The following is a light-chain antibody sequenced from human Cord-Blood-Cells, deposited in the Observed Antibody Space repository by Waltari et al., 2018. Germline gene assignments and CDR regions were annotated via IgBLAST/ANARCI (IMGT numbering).Light chain of an antibody. CDR3: CSYAGSSTWV. CDR1: RSDVGSSNI. Sequence: QSALTQPSSVSGSPGQSITISCTGTRSDVGSSNIFSWYQKPPDKAPKPMIYEGSKRPSGVSNRFSGSKSGNTASLTISGLQAEDEADYYCCSYAGSSTWVFGGGTKLTVL. J-gene: IGLJ3*02. CDR2: EGS. V-gene: IGLV2-23*01.